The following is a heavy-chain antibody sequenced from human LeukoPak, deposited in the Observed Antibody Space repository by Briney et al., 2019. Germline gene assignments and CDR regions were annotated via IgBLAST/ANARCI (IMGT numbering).Heavy chain of an antibody. Sequence: PGGSLRLSCAASGFTFSRYWMNWVRQAPGKGLEWVANIKQDGSEKYYVDSVKGRFTISRDNAKNSLYLQMNSLRAEDTAVYYCARRGTPPYYYGMDVWGQGTTVTVSS. CDR1: GFTFSRYW. CDR2: IKQDGSEK. D-gene: IGHD1-14*01. CDR3: ARRGTPPYYYGMDV. J-gene: IGHJ6*02. V-gene: IGHV3-7*01.